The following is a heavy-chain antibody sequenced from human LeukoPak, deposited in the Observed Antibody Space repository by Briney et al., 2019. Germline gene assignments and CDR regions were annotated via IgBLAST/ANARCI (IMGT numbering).Heavy chain of an antibody. Sequence: PGGSLRLSCAASGFTFSSYSMNWVRQAPGKGLEWVSSISSSSSYIYYADSVKGRFTISRDNAKNSLYLQMNSLRAEDTAVYYCARANRVDIVATRLPDRIDYWGQGTLVTASS. CDR2: ISSSSSYI. D-gene: IGHD5-12*01. V-gene: IGHV3-21*01. CDR3: ARANRVDIVATRLPDRIDY. J-gene: IGHJ4*02. CDR1: GFTFSSYS.